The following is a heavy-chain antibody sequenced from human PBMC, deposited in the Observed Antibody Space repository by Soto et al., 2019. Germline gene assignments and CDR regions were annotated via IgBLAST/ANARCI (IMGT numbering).Heavy chain of an antibody. J-gene: IGHJ4*02. V-gene: IGHV1-69*06. CDR3: AGRCDSTSCLGHFDY. D-gene: IGHD3-22*01. CDR2: ILPIFATA. Sequence: QVQLVQSGGEVKKPGSSVKVSCKASGVTFNNYVVNWERQAHGQGLEWIGGILPIFATANYAQKFQGRVTMTADKSRSTAYMALTSLRSEDTAVYYCAGRCDSTSCLGHFDYWGQGTLVTVSS. CDR1: GVTFNNYV.